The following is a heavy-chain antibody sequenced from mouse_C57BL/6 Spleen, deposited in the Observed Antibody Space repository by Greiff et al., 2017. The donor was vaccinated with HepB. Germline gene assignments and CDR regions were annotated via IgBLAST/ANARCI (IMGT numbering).Heavy chain of an antibody. D-gene: IGHD2-3*01. CDR2: IYPRSGNT. CDR3: AIGGYYPHYYAMDY. Sequence: VQLQQSGAELARPGASVKLSCKASGYTFTSYGISWVKQRTGQGLEWIGEIYPRSGNTYYNEKFKGKATLTADKSSSTAYMELRSLTSEDSAVYFCAIGGYYPHYYAMDYWGQGTSVTVSS. J-gene: IGHJ4*01. CDR1: GYTFTSYG. V-gene: IGHV1-81*01.